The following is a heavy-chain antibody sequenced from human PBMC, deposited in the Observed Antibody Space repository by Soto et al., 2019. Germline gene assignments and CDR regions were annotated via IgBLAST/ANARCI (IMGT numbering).Heavy chain of an antibody. CDR1: GYTFTSYY. D-gene: IGHD1-7*01. V-gene: IGHV1-46*01. CDR3: ARETTSGMDV. CDR2: INPSGGST. Sequence: ASVKVSCEASGYTFTSYYMHWVLQAPGQGLEWMGIINPSGGSTSYAQKFQGRVTMTRDTSTSTVYMELSSLRSEDTAVYYCARETTSGMDVWGQGTTVTVSS. J-gene: IGHJ6*02.